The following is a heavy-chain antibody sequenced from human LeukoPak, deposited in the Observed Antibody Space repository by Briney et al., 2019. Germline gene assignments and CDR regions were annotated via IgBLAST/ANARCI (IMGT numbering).Heavy chain of an antibody. D-gene: IGHD2-2*01. Sequence: PSETLSLTCTVSGGSISSTNYYWGWIRQPPGKGLEWIGSFYYSGSTHYNPSLKSRVTISVDTSKNQFSLNLSSVTAADTAVYYCARQYQLLYLDYWGQGTLVTVSS. CDR1: GGSISSTNYY. V-gene: IGHV4-39*01. CDR2: FYYSGST. CDR3: ARQYQLLYLDY. J-gene: IGHJ4*02.